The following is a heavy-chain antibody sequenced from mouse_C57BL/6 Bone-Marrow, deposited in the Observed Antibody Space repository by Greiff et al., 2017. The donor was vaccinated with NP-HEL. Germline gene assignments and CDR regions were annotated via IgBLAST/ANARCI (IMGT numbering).Heavy chain of an antibody. CDR1: GYTFTSYW. Sequence: QVQLQQPGAELVMPGASVKLSCKASGYTFTSYWMHWVKQRPGQGLEWIGELYPSDSYNNYNQKFKGKATLTVDKSSSTAYMQLSSLTSEDSAVYYCARCPYCFYYWGQGTTLTVSS. J-gene: IGHJ2*01. CDR3: ARCPYCFYY. V-gene: IGHV1-69*01. CDR2: LYPSDSYN.